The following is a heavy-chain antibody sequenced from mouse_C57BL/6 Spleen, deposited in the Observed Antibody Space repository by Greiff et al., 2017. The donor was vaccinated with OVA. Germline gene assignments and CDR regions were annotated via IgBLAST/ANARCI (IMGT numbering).Heavy chain of an antibody. D-gene: IGHD1-1*01. CDR2: ISSGSSTI. CDR3: AKEGLYYGSSYNAMDY. V-gene: IGHV5-17*01. Sequence: EVMLVESGGGLVKPGGSLKLSCAASGFTFSDYGMHWVRQAPEKGLEWVAYISSGSSTIYYADTVKGRFTISRDNAKNTLFLQMTSLRSEDTAMYYCAKEGLYYGSSYNAMDYWGQGTSVTVSS. J-gene: IGHJ4*01. CDR1: GFTFSDYG.